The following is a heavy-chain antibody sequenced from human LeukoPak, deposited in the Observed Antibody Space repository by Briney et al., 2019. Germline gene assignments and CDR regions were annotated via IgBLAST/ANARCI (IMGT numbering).Heavy chain of an antibody. D-gene: IGHD6-19*01. Sequence: ASVKVSCRASGYTFTNYYTHWVRQAPGQGLEWMGWINPKNGGTNFAPKFQGRVTMTRDTSISTAYMELSRLRSDDTAVYYCQSNSWSRGFDCWGQGTLVTVSS. CDR1: GYTFTNYY. V-gene: IGHV1-2*02. CDR3: QSNSWSRGFDC. CDR2: INPKNGGT. J-gene: IGHJ4*02.